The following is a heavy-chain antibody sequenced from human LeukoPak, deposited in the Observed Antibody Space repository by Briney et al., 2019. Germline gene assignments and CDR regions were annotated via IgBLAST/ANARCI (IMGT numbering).Heavy chain of an antibody. J-gene: IGHJ3*02. CDR1: GYTFTGYY. V-gene: IGHV1-2*02. Sequence: GASVKVSCKASGYTFTGYYMHWVRRAPGQGLEWMGWINPNSGGTNYAQKFQGRDTMTRDTSFSTAYMELSRLRSDDTAVYYCAKAKWLAHDAFDIWGQGTMVTVSS. CDR3: AKAKWLAHDAFDI. D-gene: IGHD6-19*01. CDR2: INPNSGGT.